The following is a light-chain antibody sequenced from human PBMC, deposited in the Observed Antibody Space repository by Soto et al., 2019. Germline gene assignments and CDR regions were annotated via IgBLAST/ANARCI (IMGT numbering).Light chain of an antibody. V-gene: IGLV1-44*01. Sequence: QSVLTQPPSASGTPGQRVTISCSGSSSNIGSNTENWYQQFPGAAPRLFIYHNHKRPSGVPDRFSGAKSGTSASLAISGLQSEDEADYYCAAWDDSLNAYVFGTGTKLTVL. CDR3: AAWDDSLNAYV. CDR1: SSNIGSNT. CDR2: HNH. J-gene: IGLJ1*01.